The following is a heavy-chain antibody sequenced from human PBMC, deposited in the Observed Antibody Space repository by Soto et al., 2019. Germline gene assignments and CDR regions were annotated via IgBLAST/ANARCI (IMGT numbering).Heavy chain of an antibody. CDR2: IGGSTGTI. D-gene: IGHD4-4*01. CDR1: GFTFNKCN. V-gene: IGHV3-48*02. CDR3: ARDPIRGDDYSFDL. Sequence: EEPLVESGGGLVQPGGSLKLSCVASGFTFNKCNMNWVRQAPGKGLEWISYIGGSTGTIYYADSVKGRFTISRDNARNSLYLQMNSLRDEDTALYYCARDPIRGDDYSFDLWGQGILLTVSS. J-gene: IGHJ4*02.